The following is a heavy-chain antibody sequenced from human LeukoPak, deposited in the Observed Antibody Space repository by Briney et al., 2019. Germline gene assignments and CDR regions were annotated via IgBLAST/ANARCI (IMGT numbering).Heavy chain of an antibody. CDR2: ISAYNGNT. V-gene: IGHV1-18*01. Sequence: ASVKVSCTASGYTFTSYGISWVRQAPGQGLEWMGWISAYNGNTNYAQKLQGRVTMTTDTSTSTAYMELRSLRSDDTAVYYCARCLGATQGFWCFDLWGRGTLVTVSS. J-gene: IGHJ2*01. D-gene: IGHD1-26*01. CDR1: GYTFTSYG. CDR3: ARCLGATQGFWCFDL.